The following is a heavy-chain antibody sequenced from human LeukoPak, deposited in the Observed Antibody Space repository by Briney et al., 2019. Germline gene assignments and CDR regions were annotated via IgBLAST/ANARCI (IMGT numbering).Heavy chain of an antibody. Sequence: GGSLRLSCVASGFTFGKYWMSWVRQAPGKGLEWVVNIKLDGSEKNYVDSVKDRFTISRDNTKNSLYLQMNSLRAEDTAVFYCARDQYDTWSRRGNFDSWGQGTLVIVSS. CDR1: GFTFGKYW. V-gene: IGHV3-7*03. D-gene: IGHD3-3*01. CDR3: ARDQYDTWSRRGNFDS. CDR2: IKLDGSEK. J-gene: IGHJ4*02.